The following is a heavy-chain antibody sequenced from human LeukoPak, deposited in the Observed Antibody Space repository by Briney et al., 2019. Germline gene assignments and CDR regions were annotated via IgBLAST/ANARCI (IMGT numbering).Heavy chain of an antibody. V-gene: IGHV3-74*01. CDR2: IDYDGSST. Sequence: GGSLRLSCAASGFSFSTHWMHWVRQAPGRELVWVARIDYDGSSTAYPDSVKGRFTIARDNAKNTLYLQMNSLRAEDSAVYYCARGGQGAIDIWGPGTMVIVSS. CDR3: ARGGQGAIDI. CDR1: GFSFSTHW. J-gene: IGHJ3*02.